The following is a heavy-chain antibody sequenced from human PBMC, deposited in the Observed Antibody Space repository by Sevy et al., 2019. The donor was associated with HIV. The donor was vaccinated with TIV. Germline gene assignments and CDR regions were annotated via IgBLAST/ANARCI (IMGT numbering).Heavy chain of an antibody. CDR1: GGSISSSSYY. V-gene: IGHV4-39*01. D-gene: IGHD3-10*01. Sequence: SETLSLTCTASGGSISSSSYYWGWIRQPPGKGLEWIGSIYYSGSTYYNPSLKSRVTISVDTSKNQFSLKLSSVTAADTAVYYCASLRGNQDYWGQGTLVTVSS. CDR2: IYYSGST. J-gene: IGHJ4*02. CDR3: ASLRGNQDY.